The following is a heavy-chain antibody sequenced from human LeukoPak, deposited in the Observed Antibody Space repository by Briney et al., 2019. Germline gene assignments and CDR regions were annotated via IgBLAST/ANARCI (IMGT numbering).Heavy chain of an antibody. CDR1: GGSISSYY. CDR2: IYYSGST. V-gene: IGHV4-59*01. Sequence: SETLSLTCTASGGSISSYYWSWIRQPPGKGLEWIGYIYYSGSTNYNPSLKSRVTISVDTSKNQFSLKLSSVTAADTAVYYCAILDYVWGSSLDWGQGTLVTVSS. CDR3: AILDYVWGSSLD. J-gene: IGHJ4*02. D-gene: IGHD3-16*01.